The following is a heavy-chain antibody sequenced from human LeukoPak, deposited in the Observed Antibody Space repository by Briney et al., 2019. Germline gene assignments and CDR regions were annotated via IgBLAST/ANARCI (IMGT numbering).Heavy chain of an antibody. D-gene: IGHD1-26*01. CDR1: GFTFSSYA. CDR3: AKIGVVGATSSGEYYFDY. J-gene: IGHJ4*02. V-gene: IGHV3-23*01. Sequence: GGSLRLSCAASGFTFSSYAMSWVRQAPGKGLEWVSAISGSGGSTYYADSVKGRFTISRDNSKNTLYLQMNSLRAEDTAVYYCAKIGVVGATSSGEYYFDYWGQGTLVTVSS. CDR2: ISGSGGST.